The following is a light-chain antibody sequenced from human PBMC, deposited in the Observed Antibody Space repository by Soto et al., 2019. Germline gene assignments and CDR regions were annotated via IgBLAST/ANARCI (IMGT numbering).Light chain of an antibody. J-gene: IGKJ1*01. CDR1: QSVSRSY. Sequence: EIVLTQSPGALSLSPGERATLSCGASQSVSRSYLAWYQQKPGQAPRLLIYGASTRATGIPDRFSGSGSGTDFTLTISRLEPEDFAVYYCQQYGSSPRTFGQVTKVEIK. V-gene: IGKV3-20*01. CDR3: QQYGSSPRT. CDR2: GAS.